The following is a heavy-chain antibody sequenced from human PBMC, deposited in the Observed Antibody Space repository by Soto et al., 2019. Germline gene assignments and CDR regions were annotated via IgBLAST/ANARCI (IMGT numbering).Heavy chain of an antibody. J-gene: IGHJ6*02. D-gene: IGHD4-17*01. CDR2: INPNSGGT. CDR3: ASGDYSYYYYGMDV. Sequence: ASVKVSCKASGYTFIGYYTHWVRQAPGQGLEWMGWINPNSGGTNYAQKFQGRVTMTRDTSISTAYMELSRLRSDDTAVYYCASGDYSYYYYGMDVWGQGTTVTVSS. V-gene: IGHV1-2*02. CDR1: GYTFIGYY.